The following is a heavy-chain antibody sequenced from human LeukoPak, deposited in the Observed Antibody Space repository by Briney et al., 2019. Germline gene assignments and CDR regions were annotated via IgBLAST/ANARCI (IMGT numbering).Heavy chain of an antibody. V-gene: IGHV1-46*01. J-gene: IGHJ4*02. CDR3: VRGNEKGYYFDF. CDR2: INPSGGST. Sequence: ASVTVSFKASGYTFTSYYMHWVRQAPGQGREWMGIINPSGGSTSYPQKYQGRVTMTRDTSATTVYMELSSLRSEDTAIYFCVRGNEKGYYFDFWGQGTLVTVSS. CDR1: GYTFTSYY.